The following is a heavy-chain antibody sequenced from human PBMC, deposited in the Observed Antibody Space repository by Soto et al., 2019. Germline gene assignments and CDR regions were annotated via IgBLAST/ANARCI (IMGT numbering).Heavy chain of an antibody. D-gene: IGHD7-27*01. Sequence: SETLSLTCSVSGDSVSRGSYHCSWIRQPPGKGLEWIGFKPYTGSPDYNPSLKSRVVISIDRSKNQFSLKLSSVTATDTAVYFCAKVGWGGDSGGQGXLVTVFS. CDR3: AKVGWGGDS. J-gene: IGHJ4*02. CDR1: GDSVSRGSYH. V-gene: IGHV4-61*01. CDR2: KPYTGSP.